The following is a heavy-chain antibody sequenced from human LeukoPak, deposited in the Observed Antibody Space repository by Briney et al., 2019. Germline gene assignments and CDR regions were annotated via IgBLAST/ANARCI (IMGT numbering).Heavy chain of an antibody. J-gene: IGHJ4*02. CDR1: GGSVNSSSYY. CDR2: VYHSGYT. V-gene: IGHV4-39*01. Sequence: PSETLSLTCTVSGGSVNSSSYYWGWIRQPPGKALEWIGSVYHSGYTYYNPSLKSRVTISIDTSKNQFSLRLSSVTAADTAVYYCAMTGYSSGWLLDYWGQGTLVTVSS. D-gene: IGHD6-19*01. CDR3: AMTGYSSGWLLDY.